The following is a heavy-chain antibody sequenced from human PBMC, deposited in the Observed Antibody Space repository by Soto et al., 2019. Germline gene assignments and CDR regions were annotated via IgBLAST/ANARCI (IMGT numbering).Heavy chain of an antibody. CDR2: IYYSGGT. CDR3: ARLVQLLQGRWFDP. CDR1: GGSISRYY. Sequence: PSETLSLTCTVSGGSISRYYWSWIRQPPGKGLEWIGYIYYSGGTYYNPSLKSRVTISVDTSKNQFSLKLSSVTAADTAVYYCARLVQLLQGRWFDPWGQGTLVTVSS. J-gene: IGHJ5*02. V-gene: IGHV4-59*08. D-gene: IGHD2-15*01.